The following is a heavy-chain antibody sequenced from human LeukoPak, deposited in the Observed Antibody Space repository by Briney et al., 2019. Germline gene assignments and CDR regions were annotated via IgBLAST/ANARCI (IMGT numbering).Heavy chain of an antibody. Sequence: GGSLRPSCATSGFTSSRYAMHWVRQAPGKGREWVALISYDANLGTNKYYADAVKGRFAISRDNSKNTMYLQMNSLKAEDTAVYYCARDGGYDFWSGYYQDYWGQGTLVTVSS. J-gene: IGHJ4*02. CDR2: ISYDANLGTNK. CDR1: GFTSSRYA. V-gene: IGHV3-30*09. D-gene: IGHD3-3*01. CDR3: ARDGGYDFWSGYYQDY.